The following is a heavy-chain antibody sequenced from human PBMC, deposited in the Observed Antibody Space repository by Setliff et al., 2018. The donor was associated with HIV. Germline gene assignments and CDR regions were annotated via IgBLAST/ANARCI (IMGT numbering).Heavy chain of an antibody. Sequence: SETLSLTCAVYGGSFSAYYWTWIRQPPGKGLEWIGEINHSGSTNYNPSLKSRVSISVDTSKNQFSLKLRSVTAADTAIYYCARSDLDNGSGYFDYYYYYMDVWGRGTTVTVSS. V-gene: IGHV4-34*01. CDR3: ARSDLDNGSGYFDYYYYYMDV. CDR1: GGSFSAYY. J-gene: IGHJ6*03. CDR2: INHSGST. D-gene: IGHD3-22*01.